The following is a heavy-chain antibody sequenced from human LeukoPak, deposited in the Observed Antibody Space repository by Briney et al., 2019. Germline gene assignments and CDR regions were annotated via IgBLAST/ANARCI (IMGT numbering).Heavy chain of an antibody. CDR1: GYTFTSYD. V-gene: IGHV1-8*01. Sequence: ASVNVSCKASGYTFTSYDINWVRQATGQGLEWMGWMNPNSGNTGYAQKFQGRVTMTRNTSISTAYMELSSLRSEDTAVYYCARASSLSSIAARRDFDYWGQGTLVTVSS. CDR3: ARASSLSSIAARRDFDY. J-gene: IGHJ4*02. CDR2: MNPNSGNT. D-gene: IGHD6-6*01.